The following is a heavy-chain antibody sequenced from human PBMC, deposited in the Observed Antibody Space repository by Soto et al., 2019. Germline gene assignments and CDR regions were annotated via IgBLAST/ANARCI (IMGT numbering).Heavy chain of an antibody. Sequence: GGSLRLSCAASGFTFRSYGMHWVRQAPGKGLEWVAVISYDGSNKYYADSVKGRFTISRDNSKNTLYLQMNSLRAEDTAVYYCARDFVRFLEWSTIYYYYGMDVWGQGTTVTVSS. CDR2: ISYDGSNK. V-gene: IGHV3-30*03. D-gene: IGHD3-3*01. J-gene: IGHJ6*02. CDR3: ARDFVRFLEWSTIYYYYGMDV. CDR1: GFTFRSYG.